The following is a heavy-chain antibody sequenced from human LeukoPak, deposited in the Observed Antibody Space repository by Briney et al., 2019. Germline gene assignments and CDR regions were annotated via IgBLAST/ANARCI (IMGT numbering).Heavy chain of an antibody. V-gene: IGHV3-23*01. CDR1: GFTFSSYA. J-gene: IGHJ4*02. Sequence: PGGSLRLSCAASGFTFSSYAMHWVRQAPGKGLEWVSGISGSGGTTYYADSVKGRFTISRDNSKNTLYVQMNRVRAEDTAVYYCAKNYDSSGYYWDYWGQGTLVTVSS. D-gene: IGHD3-22*01. CDR3: AKNYDSSGYYWDY. CDR2: ISGSGGTT.